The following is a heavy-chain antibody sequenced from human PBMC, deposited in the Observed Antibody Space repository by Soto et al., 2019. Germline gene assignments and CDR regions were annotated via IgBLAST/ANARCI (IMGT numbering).Heavy chain of an antibody. D-gene: IGHD2-15*01. Sequence: EVQLLESGGGLVQPGGSLRLSCAASGFTFSSYAMSWVRQAPGKGLEWVSAISGSGGSTYYADSVKGRFTISRDNSKNTLYLQMNSLRAEDTAVYYCARYCSGGSCYRVAFDIWGQGTMVTVSS. V-gene: IGHV3-23*01. J-gene: IGHJ3*02. CDR2: ISGSGGST. CDR3: ARYCSGGSCYRVAFDI. CDR1: GFTFSSYA.